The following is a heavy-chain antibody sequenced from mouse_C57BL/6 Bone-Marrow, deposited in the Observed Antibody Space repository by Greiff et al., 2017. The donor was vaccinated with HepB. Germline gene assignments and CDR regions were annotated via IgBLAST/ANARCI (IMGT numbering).Heavy chain of an antibody. D-gene: IGHD2-4*01. Sequence: QVQLQQSGAELVKPGASVKISCKASGYAFSSYWMNWVKQRPGKGLEWIGQIYPGDGDTNYNGKFKGKATLTADKSSSTAYMQLSSLTSEDSAVYYCARHYDYDAWFAYWGQGTLVTVSA. CDR3: ARHYDYDAWFAY. J-gene: IGHJ3*01. CDR1: GYAFSSYW. V-gene: IGHV1-80*01. CDR2: IYPGDGDT.